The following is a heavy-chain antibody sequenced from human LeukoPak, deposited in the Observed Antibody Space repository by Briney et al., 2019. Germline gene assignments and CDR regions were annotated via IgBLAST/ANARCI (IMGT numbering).Heavy chain of an antibody. CDR3: ARVPKFSGSYYSNDAFDI. CDR2: ISNSGST. V-gene: IGHV4-59*12. CDR1: GGSISTYY. J-gene: IGHJ3*02. Sequence: SETLSLTCTVSGGSISTYYWSWIRQPPGKGLEWKGLEWIGYISNSGSTNYNPSLKSRVTISLDTSKNQFSLKLSSVTAADTAVYYCARVPKFSGSYYSNDAFDIWGQGTMVTVSS. D-gene: IGHD1-26*01.